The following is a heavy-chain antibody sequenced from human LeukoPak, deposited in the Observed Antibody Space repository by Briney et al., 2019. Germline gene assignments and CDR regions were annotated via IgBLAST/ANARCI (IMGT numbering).Heavy chain of an antibody. V-gene: IGHV4-59*08. CDR1: GGSISSYY. Sequence: PSETLSLTCTVSGGSISSYYWSWIRQPPGKGLEWIGYIYYSGSTNYNPSLKSRVTISVDTSKNQFSLKLSSVTAADTAVYYCACLGATEGFDYWGQGTLVTVSS. CDR3: ACLGATEGFDY. D-gene: IGHD1-26*01. CDR2: IYYSGST. J-gene: IGHJ4*02.